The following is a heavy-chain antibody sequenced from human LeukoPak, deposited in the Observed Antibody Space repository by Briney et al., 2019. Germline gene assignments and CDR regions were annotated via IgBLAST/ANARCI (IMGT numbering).Heavy chain of an antibody. D-gene: IGHD2-21*01. J-gene: IGHJ3*02. CDR3: ARDLCGGDCEAFDI. CDR1: GGSISSYY. V-gene: IGHV4-59*01. Sequence: SETLSLTCTVSGGSISSYYWSWIRQPPGKGLEWIWYIYYSGSTNYNPSLKSRVTISVDTSKNQFSLKLSSVTAADTAVYYCARDLCGGDCEAFDIWGQGTMVTVSS. CDR2: IYYSGST.